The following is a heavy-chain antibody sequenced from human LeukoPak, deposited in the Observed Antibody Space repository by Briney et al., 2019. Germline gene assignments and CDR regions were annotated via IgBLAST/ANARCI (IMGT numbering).Heavy chain of an antibody. V-gene: IGHV4-4*07. CDR1: GGSISIYY. CDR2: IYTSGST. J-gene: IGHJ4*02. Sequence: PSETLSLTCTVSGGSISIYYWSWIRQPAGKGLEWIGRIYTSGSTNYNPSLKSRVTMSVDTSKNQFSLKLSSVTAADTAVYYCACSRLYYYDSSGYPDQTDYWGQGTLVTVSS. CDR3: ACSRLYYYDSSGYPDQTDY. D-gene: IGHD3-22*01.